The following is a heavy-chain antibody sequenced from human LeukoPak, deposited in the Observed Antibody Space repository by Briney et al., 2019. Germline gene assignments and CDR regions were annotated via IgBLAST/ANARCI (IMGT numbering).Heavy chain of an antibody. CDR1: GFTFSSYA. V-gene: IGHV3-23*01. J-gene: IGHJ3*02. CDR3: ARDRYDSSGYYPYDAFGI. D-gene: IGHD3-22*01. CDR2: ISGSGGST. Sequence: GGSLRLSCAASGFTFSSYAMSWVRQAPGKGLEWVSAISGSGGSTYYADSVKGRFTISRDNAKNSLYLQMNSLRAEDTAVYYCARDRYDSSGYYPYDAFGIWGQGTMVTVSS.